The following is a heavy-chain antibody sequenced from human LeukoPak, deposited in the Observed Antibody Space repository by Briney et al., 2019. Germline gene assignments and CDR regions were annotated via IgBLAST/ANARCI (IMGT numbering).Heavy chain of an antibody. CDR3: ARSRRYYDILTGPGQSRWFDP. J-gene: IGHJ5*02. CDR2: INHSGST. Sequence: SETLSLTCAVYGGSFSGYYWSWIRQPPGKGLEWIGEINHSGSTNYNPSLKSRVTISVDTPKNQFSLKLSSVTAADTAVYYCARSRRYYDILTGPGQSRWFDPWGQGTLVTVSS. V-gene: IGHV4-34*01. D-gene: IGHD3-9*01. CDR1: GGSFSGYY.